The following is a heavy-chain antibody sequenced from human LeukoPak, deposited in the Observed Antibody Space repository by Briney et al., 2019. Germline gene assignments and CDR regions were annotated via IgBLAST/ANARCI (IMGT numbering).Heavy chain of an antibody. Sequence: SQTLSLTCTVSGGSISSGGYYWSWIRQHPGKGLEWIGYIYYSGSTYYNPSLKSRVTISVDTSKNQFSLKLSSVTAADTAVYYCARGPPGDFWSGYAYYYYMDVWGKGTTVTVSS. J-gene: IGHJ6*03. CDR2: IYYSGST. CDR3: ARGPPGDFWSGYAYYYYMDV. V-gene: IGHV4-31*03. D-gene: IGHD3-3*01. CDR1: GGSISSGGYY.